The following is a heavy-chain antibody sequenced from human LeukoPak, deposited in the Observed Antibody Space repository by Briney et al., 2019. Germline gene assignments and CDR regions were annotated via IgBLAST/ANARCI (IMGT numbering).Heavy chain of an antibody. V-gene: IGHV3-21*01. J-gene: IGHJ4*02. CDR1: GFTFSSYS. CDR2: ISSSSSYI. Sequence: GGSLRLSCAASGFTFSSYSMNWVRQAPGKGLEWVSSISSSSSYIYYADSVKGRFTISRDNAKNSLYLQMNSLRAEETAVYYCARSSYGERGRDYWGQGTLVTVSS. D-gene: IGHD5-18*01. CDR3: ARSSYGERGRDY.